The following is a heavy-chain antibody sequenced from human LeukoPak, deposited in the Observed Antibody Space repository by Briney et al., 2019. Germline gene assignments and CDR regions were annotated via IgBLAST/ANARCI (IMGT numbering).Heavy chain of an antibody. V-gene: IGHV1-2*06. D-gene: IGHD5-12*01. J-gene: IGHJ5*02. CDR2: INPNSGGT. CDR3: ARGQEWLKWFDP. Sequence: ASVKVSCKASGYTFTGYYMHWVRQAPGQGLEWMGRINPNSGGTNYAQKFQGRVTMTRDTSISTAYVELSRLRSDDTAVYYCARGQEWLKWFDPWGQGTLVTVSS. CDR1: GYTFTGYY.